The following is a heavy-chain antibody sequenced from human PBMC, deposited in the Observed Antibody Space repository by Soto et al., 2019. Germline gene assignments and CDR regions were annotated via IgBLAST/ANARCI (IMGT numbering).Heavy chain of an antibody. CDR1: GGPISSGGYY. CDR3: ARRVGWGARTWGEYYFDY. J-gene: IGHJ4*02. CDR2: IYYSGST. Sequence: KPSETLSLTCTVSGGPISSGGYYWSWIRQHPGKGLEWIGYIYYSGSTYYNPSLKSRVTISVDTSKNQFSLKLSSVTAADTAVYYCARRVGWGARTWGEYYFDYWGQGTLVTVSS. D-gene: IGHD1-26*01. V-gene: IGHV4-31*03.